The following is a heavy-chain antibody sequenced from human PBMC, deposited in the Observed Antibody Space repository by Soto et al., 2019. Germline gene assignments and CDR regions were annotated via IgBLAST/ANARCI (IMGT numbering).Heavy chain of an antibody. CDR1: GGSVSSSGYY. D-gene: IGHD4-17*01. J-gene: IGHJ1*01. V-gene: IGHV4-39*01. CDR3: GAQQVTREYFHD. CDR2: IYFSGTTY. Sequence: NPSETLSLTCTVSGGSVSSSGYYWGWIRQPPGKGLEWIGGIYFSGTTYYYNPSLKSRVTMSVDTSKNQFSLKLNSVSAADTAVYYCGAQQVTREYFHDWGQGTLVTVSS.